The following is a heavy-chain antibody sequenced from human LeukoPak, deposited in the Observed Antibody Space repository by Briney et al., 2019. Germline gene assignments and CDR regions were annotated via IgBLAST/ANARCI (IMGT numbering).Heavy chain of an antibody. V-gene: IGHV3-30-3*01. CDR3: ARGRQYSTTDY. CDR2: ISYDGSNK. D-gene: IGHD2-2*01. J-gene: IGHJ4*02. Sequence: PGGSLRLSCAASGFTFSSYAMHWVRQAPGKGLEWVAVISYDGSNKYYADSVKGRFTISRDNSKNTLYLQMNSLRAEDTAVYYCARGRQYSTTDYWGQGTLVTVSS. CDR1: GFTFSSYA.